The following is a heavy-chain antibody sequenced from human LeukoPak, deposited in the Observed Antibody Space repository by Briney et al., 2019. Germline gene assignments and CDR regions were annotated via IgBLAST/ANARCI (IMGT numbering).Heavy chain of an antibody. Sequence: PGGSLRLSCAASGFTFSNYGMHWVRQAPGKGLEWVAFIRYDGSIKYYADSVKGRFTISRDNSETTLYLQMSSLRAEDTAVYYCARDGPLDYGDYVLAEYFQHWGQGTLVTVSS. CDR1: GFTFSNYG. V-gene: IGHV3-30*02. D-gene: IGHD4-17*01. CDR2: IRYDGSIK. CDR3: ARDGPLDYGDYVLAEYFQH. J-gene: IGHJ1*01.